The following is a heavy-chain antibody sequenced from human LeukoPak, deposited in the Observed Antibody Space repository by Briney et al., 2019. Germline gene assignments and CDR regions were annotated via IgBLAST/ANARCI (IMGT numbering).Heavy chain of an antibody. CDR1: GFTFSDYY. D-gene: IGHD3-10*01. V-gene: IGHV3-11*01. J-gene: IGHJ6*02. Sequence: GGSLRLSCAASGFTFSDYYMSWIRQAPGKGLEWVSYISSSGSTIYYADSVKGRFTISRDNAKNSLYLQMSSLRAEDTAVYYCARDLGRGKRNYYYYYGMDVWGQGTTVTVSS. CDR3: ARDLGRGKRNYYYYYGMDV. CDR2: ISSSGSTI.